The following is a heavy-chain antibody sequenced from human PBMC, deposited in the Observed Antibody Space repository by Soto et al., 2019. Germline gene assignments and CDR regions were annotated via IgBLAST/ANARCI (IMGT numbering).Heavy chain of an antibody. CDR1: GFTFSNYD. V-gene: IGHV3-13*01. CDR3: ARGADGFDY. Sequence: EVQLVESGGDVVQPGGSLRLSCTASGFTFSNYDFHWVRQTTGKGLEWVSAIAKTGDTYYAGSVKGRFTISRENAKNSLYLHVNSLRPGDTAGYYCARGADGFDYWAREPWSPSP. J-gene: IGHJ4*02. CDR2: IAKTGDT. D-gene: IGHD3-16*01.